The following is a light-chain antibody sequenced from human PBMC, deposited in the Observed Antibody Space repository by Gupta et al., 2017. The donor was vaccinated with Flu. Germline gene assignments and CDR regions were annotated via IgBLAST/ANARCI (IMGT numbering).Light chain of an antibody. CDR2: DVT. V-gene: IGLV2-11*01. Sequence: QSAPTQPRSVSGSPGQSVNISCTGSSTDVGGSNRVSWYQQRPGKAPKLILYDVTERPSGVPDRFSGSKSGNTASLTISGLQADDEADYYCSSHAGRVTWVFGTGTTVTVL. CDR3: SSHAGRVTWV. J-gene: IGLJ1*01. CDR1: STDVGGSNR.